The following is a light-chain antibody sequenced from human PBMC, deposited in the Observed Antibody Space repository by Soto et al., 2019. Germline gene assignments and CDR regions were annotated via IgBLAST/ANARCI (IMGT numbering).Light chain of an antibody. J-gene: IGKJ1*01. CDR2: KAS. CDR1: QTISSW. V-gene: IGKV1-5*03. Sequence: DIQMTQSPSTLSGSVGDRVTITRRASQTISSWLAWYQQKPGKAPKLLIYKASTLKSGVPSRFSGSGSGTEFTLTISSLQPEDVATYYCQKYDSAPRTFGQGTKVDIK. CDR3: QKYDSAPRT.